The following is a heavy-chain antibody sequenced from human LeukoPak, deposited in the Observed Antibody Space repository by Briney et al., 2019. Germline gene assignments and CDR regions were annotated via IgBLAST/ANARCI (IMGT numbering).Heavy chain of an antibody. V-gene: IGHV1-18*01. CDR2: ISAYNGNT. CDR3: ARVPARIGPQRWVDY. J-gene: IGHJ4*02. D-gene: IGHD3/OR15-3a*01. CDR1: GYTFTSYG. Sequence: ASVKVSCKASGYTFTSYGISWVRQAPGQGLEWMGWISAYNGNTNYAQKLQGRVTMTTDTSTSTAYMELRSLRSDDTAVYYCARVPARIGPQRWVDYWGQGTLVTVSP.